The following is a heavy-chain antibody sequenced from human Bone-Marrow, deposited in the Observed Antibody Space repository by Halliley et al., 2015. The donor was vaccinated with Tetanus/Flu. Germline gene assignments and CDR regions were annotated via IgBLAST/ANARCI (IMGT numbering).Heavy chain of an antibody. V-gene: IGHV4-59*01. Sequence: TLSLTCTVSGAPIIGYYWAWVRQAPGKGLEWIGHIYYPGSTDYNPSLKSRVTVSVDMSKKQVSLELNSVTAADTALYYCARSPTGIRRGMVVWGQGTTVTVSS. D-gene: IGHD3-10*01. CDR3: ARSPTGIRRGMVV. CDR2: IYYPGST. J-gene: IGHJ6*02. CDR1: GAPIIGYY.